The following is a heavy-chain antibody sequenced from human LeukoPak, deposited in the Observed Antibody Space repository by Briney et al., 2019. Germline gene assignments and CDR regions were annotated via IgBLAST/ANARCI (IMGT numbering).Heavy chain of an antibody. Sequence: PGGSLRLSCEGSGFTFTNYWMHWVRQTPGEGLVWVSGIQPDGDATYYADSVKGRFTISRDNRKNTLYLQMNSLRVEDTAVYFCAKRGVVIRVILVGFHKEAYYFDSWGQGALVAVSS. J-gene: IGHJ4*02. CDR1: GFTFTNYW. D-gene: IGHD3-22*01. V-gene: IGHV3-74*01. CDR2: IQPDGDAT. CDR3: AKRGVVIRVILVGFHKEAYYFDS.